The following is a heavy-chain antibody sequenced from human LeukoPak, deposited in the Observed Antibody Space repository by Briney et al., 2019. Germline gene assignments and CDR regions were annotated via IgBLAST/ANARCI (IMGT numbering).Heavy chain of an antibody. V-gene: IGHV1-8*02. Sequence: GASVKVSCKASGGTFSSYAISWVRQAPGQGLEWMGWMNPNSGNTGYAQKFQGRVTMTRNTSISTAYMELSSLRSEDTAVYYCARGIHYYGSGIVPYWGQGTLVTVSS. CDR1: GGTFSSYA. CDR2: MNPNSGNT. J-gene: IGHJ4*02. CDR3: ARGIHYYGSGIVPY. D-gene: IGHD3-10*01.